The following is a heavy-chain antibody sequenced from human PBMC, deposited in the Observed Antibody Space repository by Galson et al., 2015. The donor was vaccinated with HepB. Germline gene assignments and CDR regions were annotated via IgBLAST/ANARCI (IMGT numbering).Heavy chain of an antibody. V-gene: IGHV3-74*01. CDR3: ASPTGDTEKGDGFDI. D-gene: IGHD5-18*01. Sequence: SLRLSCAASGITFSRYWLHWVRPAPGKGLVWVSRIRGAGSYTYYADSVKGRFITSRDNAKNTLYLQMKSLKAEDTAVYYCASPTGDTEKGDGFDIWGQGTMVTVSS. CDR1: GITFSRYW. J-gene: IGHJ3*02. CDR2: IRGAGSYT.